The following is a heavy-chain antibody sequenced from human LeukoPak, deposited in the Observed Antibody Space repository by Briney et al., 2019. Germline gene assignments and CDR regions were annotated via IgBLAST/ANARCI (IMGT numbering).Heavy chain of an antibody. CDR2: MNPNSGNT. CDR3: ARRVVGATVGENWFDP. J-gene: IGHJ5*02. V-gene: IGHV1-8*01. Sequence: GASVKVSCKASGYTSTSYDINWVRQATGQGLEWMGWMNPNSGNTGYAQKFQGRVTMTRNTSISTAYMELSSLRSEDTAVYYCARRVVGATVGENWFDPWGQGTLVTVSS. CDR1: GYTSTSYD. D-gene: IGHD1-26*01.